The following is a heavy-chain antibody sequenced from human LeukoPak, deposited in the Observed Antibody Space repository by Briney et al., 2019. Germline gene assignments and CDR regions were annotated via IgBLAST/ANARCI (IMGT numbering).Heavy chain of an antibody. CDR2: INYSGNT. V-gene: IGHV4-39*01. CDR3: ARRKTGTMEDY. D-gene: IGHD1-7*01. J-gene: IGHJ4*02. Sequence: SETLSLTCAVSGGSISSSSYYWGWVRQPPGKGLEWIGTINYSGNTYYNPSLKSRVTISVDVSKSQFSLKLSSVTAADTAVYYCARRKTGTMEDYWGQGTLVTVSS. CDR1: GGSISSSSYY.